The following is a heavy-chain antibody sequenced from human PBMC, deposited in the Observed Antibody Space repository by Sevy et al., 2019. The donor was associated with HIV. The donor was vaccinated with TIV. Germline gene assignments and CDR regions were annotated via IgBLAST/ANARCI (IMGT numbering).Heavy chain of an antibody. CDR2: ISWKSGSI. CDR1: GFSFDDYA. Sequence: GGSLRLSCAASGFSFDDYAMHWVRQAPGKGLEWVSGISWKSGSIDYADSVKGRFTISRDNAKNSLYLQMNSLRAEDTALYYCAKDISDCSISLTQGAFDIWGQGTMVTASS. J-gene: IGHJ3*02. V-gene: IGHV3-9*01. D-gene: IGHD2-21*02. CDR3: AKDISDCSISLTQGAFDI.